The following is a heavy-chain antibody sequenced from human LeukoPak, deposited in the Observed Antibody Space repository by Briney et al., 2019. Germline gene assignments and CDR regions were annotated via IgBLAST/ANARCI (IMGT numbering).Heavy chain of an antibody. D-gene: IGHD6-13*01. CDR1: GFTFSSYG. V-gene: IGHV3-23*01. Sequence: PGGSLILSCAASGFTFSSYGMSWVRQAPGKGLEWVSAISGSGGSTYYADSVKGRFTISRDNSKNTLYLQMNSLRAEDTAVYYCAKDYVRYSSSWSFDYWGQGTLVTVSS. J-gene: IGHJ4*02. CDR2: ISGSGGST. CDR3: AKDYVRYSSSWSFDY.